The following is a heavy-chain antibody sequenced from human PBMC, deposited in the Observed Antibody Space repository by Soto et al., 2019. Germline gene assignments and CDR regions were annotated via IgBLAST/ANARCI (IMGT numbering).Heavy chain of an antibody. CDR3: ATKSETMIVVAPGAFDI. V-gene: IGHV3-48*03. CDR2: ISSSGSTI. Sequence: QAGGSLRLSCAASGFTFSSYEMNWVRQAPGKGLEWVSYISSSGSTIYYADSVKGRFTISRDNAKNSLYLQMNSLRAEDTAVYYCATKSETMIVVAPGAFDIWGQGTMVTVSS. J-gene: IGHJ3*02. CDR1: GFTFSSYE. D-gene: IGHD3-22*01.